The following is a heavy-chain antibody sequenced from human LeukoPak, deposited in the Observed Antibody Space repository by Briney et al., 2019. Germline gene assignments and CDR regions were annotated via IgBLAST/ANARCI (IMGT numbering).Heavy chain of an antibody. J-gene: IGHJ4*03. CDR3: ARGYTWESGNFFIDH. CDR1: GYIFTTYY. V-gene: IGHV1-46*01. Sequence: ASVSLSCKVSGYIFTTYYISWVRQAPGQGLEWMAIINPSGGSTSYAQKFQGRVTMTRDTSTSTVYMELSGLRSEDTAVYYCARGYTWESGNFFIDHWGQGTMVTVSS. D-gene: IGHD1-26*01. CDR2: INPSGGST.